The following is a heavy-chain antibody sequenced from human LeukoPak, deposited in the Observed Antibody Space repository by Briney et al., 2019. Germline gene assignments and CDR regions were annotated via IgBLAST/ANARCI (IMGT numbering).Heavy chain of an antibody. CDR3: ARGQLRYFDWLLFGGDWFDP. CDR1: GYSISSGYY. CDR2: IYHSGST. J-gene: IGHJ5*02. Sequence: SETLSLTCAVSGYSISSGYYWGWIRQPPGKGLEWIGSIYHSGSTYYNPSLKSRVTISVDTSKNQFSLKLSSVTAADTAVYYCARGQLRYFDWLLFGGDWFDPWGQGTLVTVFS. D-gene: IGHD3-9*01. V-gene: IGHV4-38-2*01.